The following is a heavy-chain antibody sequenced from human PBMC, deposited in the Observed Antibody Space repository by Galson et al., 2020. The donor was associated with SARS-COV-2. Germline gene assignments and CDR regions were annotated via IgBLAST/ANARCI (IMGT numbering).Heavy chain of an antibody. Sequence: GGSLRLSCAASGFTFSSYAMHWVRQAPGKGLEWVAVISYDGSNKYYADSVKGRFTISRDNSKNTLYLQMNSLRAEDTAVYYCAREDYSIVGARARHYYYGMDVWGQGTTVTVSS. J-gene: IGHJ6*02. D-gene: IGHD1-26*01. CDR1: GFTFSSYA. CDR2: ISYDGSNK. CDR3: AREDYSIVGARARHYYYGMDV. V-gene: IGHV3-30*04.